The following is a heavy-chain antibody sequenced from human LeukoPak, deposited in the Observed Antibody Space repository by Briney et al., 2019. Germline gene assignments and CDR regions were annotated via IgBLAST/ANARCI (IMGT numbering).Heavy chain of an antibody. Sequence: SVKVSCKASGGTFSSYAISWVRQAPGQGLEWMGGIIPIFGTANYAQKFQGRVTITTDESTSTAYMELSSLRSEDTAVYYCATTHTSYYYDSSGHSAYFDYRGQGTLVTVSS. CDR1: GGTFSSYA. CDR2: IIPIFGTA. V-gene: IGHV1-69*05. J-gene: IGHJ4*02. CDR3: ATTHTSYYYDSSGHSAYFDY. D-gene: IGHD3-22*01.